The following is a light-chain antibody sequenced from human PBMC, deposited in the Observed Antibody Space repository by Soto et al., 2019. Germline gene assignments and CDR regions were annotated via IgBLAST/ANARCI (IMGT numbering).Light chain of an antibody. J-gene: IGKJ4*01. CDR2: DAS. Sequence: DIQMTQSPSSVSASVGDRVTITCRASQDISTWLAWYQQKPGKAPNLLIYDASTLQSGVPSRFSASGSGTDFTLTINSLQPEDFATYYCQQANTFPVFGGGSKVQIK. CDR3: QQANTFPV. V-gene: IGKV1-12*01. CDR1: QDISTW.